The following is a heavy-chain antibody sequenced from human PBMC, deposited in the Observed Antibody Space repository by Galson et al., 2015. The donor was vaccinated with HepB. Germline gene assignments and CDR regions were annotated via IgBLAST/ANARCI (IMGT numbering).Heavy chain of an antibody. J-gene: IGHJ6*02. V-gene: IGHV1-18*04. CDR1: GNTFTSHG. CDR3: ARPVVAAPSDGYYYGMDV. CDR2: INAHNGKA. Sequence: SVKVSCKASGNTFTSHGISWVRQAPGQGLEWMGWINAHNGKAEYAQKFQGRVTMTTDTSTKTAYMEVKSLRSDDTAVYYCARPVVAAPSDGYYYGMDVWGQGTSVIVSS. D-gene: IGHD2-15*01.